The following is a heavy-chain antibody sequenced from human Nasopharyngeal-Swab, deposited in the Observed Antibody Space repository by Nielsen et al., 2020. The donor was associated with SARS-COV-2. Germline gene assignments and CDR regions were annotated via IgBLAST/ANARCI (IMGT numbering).Heavy chain of an antibody. CDR3: ASGKDSSGWYGDNWFDP. D-gene: IGHD6-19*01. CDR1: AYTITSYY. CDR2: INPSGGST. J-gene: IGHJ5*02. V-gene: IGHV1-46*01. Sequence: ASSQVFCKAAAYTITSYYMLWVLQAPGQGLEWMGIINPSGGSTSYAQKFQGRVTMIWDTSTSTVYMELSSLRSEDTAVYYCASGKDSSGWYGDNWFDPWGQGTLVTVSS.